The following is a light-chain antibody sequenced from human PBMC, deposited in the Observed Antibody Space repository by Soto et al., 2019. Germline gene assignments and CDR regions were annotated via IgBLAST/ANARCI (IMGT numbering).Light chain of an antibody. V-gene: IGLV2-14*01. CDR3: SSYTSASTLV. CDR2: EVS. CDR1: SSDVGGYNY. J-gene: IGLJ1*01. Sequence: QSVLTQPASVSGSPGQSITISCTGTSSDVGGYNYVSWYQQHPGRAPKLMIYEVSNRPSGVSDRFSGSKSGNTASLTIYGLQAEDEADYYCSSYTSASTLVFGTGTRSPS.